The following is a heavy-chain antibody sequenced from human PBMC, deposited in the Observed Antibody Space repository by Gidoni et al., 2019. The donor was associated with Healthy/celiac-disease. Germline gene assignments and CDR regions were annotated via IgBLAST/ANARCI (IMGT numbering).Heavy chain of an antibody. CDR3: ATGELGYCSGGSCYSEDY. CDR1: GYTLTELS. J-gene: IGHJ4*02. Sequence: QVQLVQSGAEVKKPGASVKVSCKVSGYTLTELSMHWVRQAPGQGLEWMGGFDPEDGETIYAQQFQGRVTMTEDTSTDTAYMELSSLRSEDTAVYYCATGELGYCSGGSCYSEDYWGQGTLVTVSS. D-gene: IGHD2-15*01. V-gene: IGHV1-24*01. CDR2: FDPEDGET.